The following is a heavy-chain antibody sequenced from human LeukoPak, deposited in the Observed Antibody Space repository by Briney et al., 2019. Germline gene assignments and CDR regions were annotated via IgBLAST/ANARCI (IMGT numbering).Heavy chain of an antibody. CDR2: IYHSGST. CDR1: GYSISSGYY. D-gene: IGHD3-3*02. J-gene: IGHJ5*02. V-gene: IGHV4-38-2*01. Sequence: SETLSLTCAVSGYSISSGYYWGWIRQPPGKGLEWIGSIYHSGSTYYNPSLKSRVTISVDTSKNQFSLKLSAVTAADTAVYYCARLLETEDNWFDPWGQGTLVTVPS. CDR3: ARLLETEDNWFDP.